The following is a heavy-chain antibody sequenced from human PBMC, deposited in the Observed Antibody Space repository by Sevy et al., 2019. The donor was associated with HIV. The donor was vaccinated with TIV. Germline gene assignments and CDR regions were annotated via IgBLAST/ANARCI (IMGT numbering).Heavy chain of an antibody. CDR2: VSGSSNYI. J-gene: IGHJ4*02. D-gene: IGHD1-26*01. Sequence: GGSLRLSCAASGFTFIRYNMNWVRQAPGKGLEWVSSVSGSSNYIYYAESLKGRFIISRDNAKDTLYLQMNSLRADDTAVYYCARGPPDGSYDYFDSWGQGTLVTVSS. CDR3: ARGPPDGSYDYFDS. CDR1: GFTFIRYN. V-gene: IGHV3-21*06.